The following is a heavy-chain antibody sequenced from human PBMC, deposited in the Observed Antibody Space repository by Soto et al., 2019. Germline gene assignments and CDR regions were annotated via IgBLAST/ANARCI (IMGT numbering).Heavy chain of an antibody. J-gene: IGHJ4*02. CDR3: AREDGSGRRGFDY. Sequence: SETLSLTCTVSGGSISSGGYYWSWIRQHPGKGLEWIGFIYYSGSTYYNPSLKSRVTISVDTSKNQFSLKLSSVTAADTAVYYRAREDGSGRRGFDYWGQGTLVTVSS. V-gene: IGHV4-31*03. CDR1: GGSISSGGYY. D-gene: IGHD3-10*01. CDR2: IYYSGST.